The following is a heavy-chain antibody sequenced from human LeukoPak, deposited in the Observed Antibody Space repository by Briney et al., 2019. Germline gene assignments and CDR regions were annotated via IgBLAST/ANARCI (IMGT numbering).Heavy chain of an antibody. Sequence: PSETLSLTCTVSGGSISSSSYYWGWIRQPPGKGLEWIGSIYYSGSTYYNPSLKSRVTISVDTSKNQFSLKLSSVTAADTAVYYCAKIAYCGGDCYPTVFDYWGQGTLVTVSS. V-gene: IGHV4-39*07. CDR3: AKIAYCGGDCYPTVFDY. CDR2: IYYSGST. J-gene: IGHJ4*02. D-gene: IGHD2-21*02. CDR1: GGSISSSSYY.